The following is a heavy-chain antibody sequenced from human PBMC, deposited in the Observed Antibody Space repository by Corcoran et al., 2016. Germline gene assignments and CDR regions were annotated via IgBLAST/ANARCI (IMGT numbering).Heavy chain of an antibody. Sequence: QITLKESGPTVVKPTQTLTLTCSFSGFSLKSSDVGVGWIRQPPGKALEWLALIYWNDDKRYSPSLRSRLTITKDTSKNQVVLTMTNMDPADTATYYCARRHDTSCYDYWGQGTLVTVSS. CDR2: IYWNDDK. D-gene: IGHD2-2*01. J-gene: IGHJ4*02. V-gene: IGHV2-5*01. CDR3: ARRHDTSCYDY. CDR1: GFSLKSSDVG.